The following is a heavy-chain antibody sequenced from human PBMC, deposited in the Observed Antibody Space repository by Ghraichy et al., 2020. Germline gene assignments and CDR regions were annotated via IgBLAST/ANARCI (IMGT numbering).Heavy chain of an antibody. V-gene: IGHV3-30-3*01. CDR1: GFTFSTYA. CDR3: ARAQRVGAGYSSGCAGLGGRDI. J-gene: IGHJ3*02. CDR2: ISYDGSNK. Sequence: GGSLRLSCAASGFTFSTYAMHWVRQAPGQGLEWVAVISYDGSNKYYADSVKGRFTISRDNSKNTLYLQMNSLRAEDTAVYECARAQRVGAGYSSGCAGLGGRDIWGQGAMGT. D-gene: IGHD6-19*01.